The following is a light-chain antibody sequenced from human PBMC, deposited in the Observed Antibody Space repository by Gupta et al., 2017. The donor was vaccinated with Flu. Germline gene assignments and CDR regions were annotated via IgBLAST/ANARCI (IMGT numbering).Light chain of an antibody. Sequence: QAVVPQEPSLTVSPGETVTLTCGSSTGAVTSGHYPYWFQQKPGQAPRTLIYDTSNKHAWTPARFSGSLLGGKAALTLSGAQPEEEAEYYCLRAYNGAREVFGGGTKLTVL. J-gene: IGLJ2*01. CDR1: TGAVTSGHY. CDR3: LRAYNGAREV. CDR2: DTS. V-gene: IGLV7-46*01.